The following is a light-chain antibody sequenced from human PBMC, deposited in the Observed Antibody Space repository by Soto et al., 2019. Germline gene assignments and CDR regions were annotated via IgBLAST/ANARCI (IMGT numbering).Light chain of an antibody. CDR3: SSYTSTNSWV. Sequence: QSALTQSASVSGSPGQSITISCTGTSSDVGGYNYVSWYQQHPGKAPKLIIYDVSHRPSGVSTRFSGSKSGNTASLTISGLHAEDEADYSCSSYTSTNSWVFGGGTQLTVL. CDR2: DVS. CDR1: SSDVGGYNY. V-gene: IGLV2-14*01. J-gene: IGLJ3*02.